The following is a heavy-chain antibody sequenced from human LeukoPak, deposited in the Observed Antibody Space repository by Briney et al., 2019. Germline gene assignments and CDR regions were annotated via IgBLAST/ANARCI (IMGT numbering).Heavy chain of an antibody. Sequence: SETLSLTCAVYGGSFSGYYWSWIRQPPGKGLEWIGEINHSGSTNYNPSLKSRVTISVDTSENQFSLKLSSVTAADTAVYYCARLIVVVPAAIYYSYYYMDVWGKGTTVTVSS. D-gene: IGHD2-2*02. CDR2: INHSGST. J-gene: IGHJ6*03. CDR1: GGSFSGYY. CDR3: ARLIVVVPAAIYYSYYYMDV. V-gene: IGHV4-34*01.